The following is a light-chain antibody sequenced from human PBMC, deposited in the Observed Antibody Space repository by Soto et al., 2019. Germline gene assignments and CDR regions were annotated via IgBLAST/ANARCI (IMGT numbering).Light chain of an antibody. V-gene: IGLV2-14*01. CDR3: SSYTVTSTWV. CDR2: EVT. Sequence: QSALTEPASVSGSPGQSITISCTGTSSHVGRYNFVSWYQHHPDKAPKLLIYEVTDRPPGTSNRFSGSKSGNTASLTISRLQADDEADYYCSSYTVTSTWVFGGGTKLTVL. J-gene: IGLJ3*02. CDR1: SSHVGRYNF.